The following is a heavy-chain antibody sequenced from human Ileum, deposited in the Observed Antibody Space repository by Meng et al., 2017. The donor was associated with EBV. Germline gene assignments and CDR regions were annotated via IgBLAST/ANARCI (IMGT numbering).Heavy chain of an antibody. Sequence: LQLVQSGDRVKKPGDSVKVSCKASGYTFSNYGISWLRQAPGQGLEWMGWISAYNGNTNYAQNLQGRVTMTTDTSTGTAYMEVRSLRSDDTAVYYCARAGNGGSYYFTYWGQGTLVTVSS. CDR2: ISAYNGNT. V-gene: IGHV1-18*01. CDR3: ARAGNGGSYYFTY. J-gene: IGHJ4*02. CDR1: GYTFSNYG. D-gene: IGHD1-26*01.